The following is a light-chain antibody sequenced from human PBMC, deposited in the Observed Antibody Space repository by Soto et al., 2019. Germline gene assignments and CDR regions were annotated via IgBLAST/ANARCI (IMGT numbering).Light chain of an antibody. V-gene: IGKV1-5*01. CDR3: QEYDTYRT. CDR1: RTISNW. CDR2: DAS. J-gene: IGKJ1*01. Sequence: DIQMTQSPSTLSASVGDRVTITCRASRTISNWLAWYQQKPGKAPKLLIYDASSLESGVPSRFSGSGSGTEFTLTISSLQPDDFATYFCQEYDTYRTFDQGTKVEIK.